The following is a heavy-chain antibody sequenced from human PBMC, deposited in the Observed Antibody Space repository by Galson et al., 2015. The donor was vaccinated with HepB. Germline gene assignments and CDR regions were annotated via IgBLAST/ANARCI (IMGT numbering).Heavy chain of an antibody. D-gene: IGHD5-18*01. Sequence: SLRLSCAASGFTFSSYEMNWVRQAPGKGLEWVSYISSSGSTIYYADSVKGRFTISRDNAKNSLYLQMNSLRAEDTAVYYCASLHVDTAMVTRNWGQGTLVTVSS. V-gene: IGHV3-48*03. J-gene: IGHJ4*02. CDR3: ASLHVDTAMVTRN. CDR1: GFTFSSYE. CDR2: ISSSGSTI.